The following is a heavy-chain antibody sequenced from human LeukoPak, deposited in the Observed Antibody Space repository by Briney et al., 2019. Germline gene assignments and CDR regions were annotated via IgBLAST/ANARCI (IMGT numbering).Heavy chain of an antibody. V-gene: IGHV3-23*01. D-gene: IGHD1-26*01. Sequence: GGSLRLSCAASGFTFNSYAMAWVRQAPEKGLGWVSSITDSGFSTYYADSVKGRFTISRDNSENTVYLQMNSLRAEDTAVYYCAKGSRGNYDYWGQGTLVTVSS. CDR2: ITDSGFST. J-gene: IGHJ4*02. CDR1: GFTFNSYA. CDR3: AKGSRGNYDY.